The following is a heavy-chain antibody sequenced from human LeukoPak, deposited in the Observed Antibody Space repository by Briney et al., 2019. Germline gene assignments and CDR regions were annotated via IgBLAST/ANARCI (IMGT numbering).Heavy chain of an antibody. CDR3: ARGVYIAAAQYGY. J-gene: IGHJ4*02. CDR1: GGSLSSYY. V-gene: IGHV4-59*01. Sequence: SETLSLTCTASGGSLSSYYWSWIRQPPGKGLAWIGYIYYSGTTNYNPSLKSRVTISVDTSKNQFSLKLSSVTAADTAVYYCARGVYIAAAQYGYWGQGTLVTVSS. D-gene: IGHD6-13*01. CDR2: IYYSGTT.